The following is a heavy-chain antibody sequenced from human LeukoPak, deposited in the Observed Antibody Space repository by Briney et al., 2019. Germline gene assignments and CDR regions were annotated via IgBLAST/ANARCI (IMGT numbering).Heavy chain of an antibody. D-gene: IGHD2-15*01. CDR1: GFTFSSYA. V-gene: IGHV3-23*01. CDR3: ARDFCSAGSCYPDN. Sequence: GGSLRLSCAASGFTFSSYAMSWVRQAPGKGLEWVSTIGGGGESTYYADSVKGRFTISRDNSKNTLYLQMNSLRVEDTAVYYCARDFCSAGSCYPDNWGQGTLVTVSS. CDR2: IGGGGEST. J-gene: IGHJ4*02.